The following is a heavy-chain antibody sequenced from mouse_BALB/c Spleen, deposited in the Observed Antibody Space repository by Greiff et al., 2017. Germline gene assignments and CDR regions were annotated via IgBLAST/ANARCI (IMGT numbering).Heavy chain of an antibody. J-gene: IGHJ4*01. Sequence: EVQLQQSGPELVKPGASVKMSCKASGYTFTRYVMHWVTQKPGQGLEWIGYINPYNDGTKYNEKFKGKATLTSDKSSSTAYMELSSLTSEDSAVYYCAKGLDYYQDAMDYWGQGTSVTVSS. CDR3: AKGLDYYQDAMDY. D-gene: IGHD1-1*01. V-gene: IGHV1-14*01. CDR1: GYTFTRYV. CDR2: INPYNDGT.